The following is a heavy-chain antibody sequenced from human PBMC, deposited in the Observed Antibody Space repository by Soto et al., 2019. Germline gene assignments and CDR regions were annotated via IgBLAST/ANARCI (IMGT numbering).Heavy chain of an antibody. CDR3: ARVYYCSSSSCSKGNYLDS. CDR1: GYSFTIHW. D-gene: IGHD2-2*01. CDR2: IYPGDSDT. V-gene: IGHV5-51*01. Sequence: GESLKLSCNGSGYSFTIHWIGWVRQMPGKCLEWMGIIYPGDSDTRYRPSFQGQVTISADKSIRTAYLQWSSLKASDTAMYYCARVYYCSSSSCSKGNYLDSWGQGTLVTVSS. J-gene: IGHJ4*02.